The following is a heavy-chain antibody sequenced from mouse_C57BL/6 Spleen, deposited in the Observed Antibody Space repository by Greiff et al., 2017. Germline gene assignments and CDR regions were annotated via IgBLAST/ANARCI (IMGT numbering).Heavy chain of an antibody. CDR2: IDPENGDT. J-gene: IGHJ2*01. CDR1: GFNIKDDY. V-gene: IGHV14-4*01. Sequence: EVKVEESGAELVRPGASVKLSCTASGFNIKDDYMHWVKQRPEQGLEWIGWIDPENGDTEYASKFQGKATITADTSSNTAYLQLSSLTSEDTAVYYCTTGSSPVYYFDYWGQGTTLTVSS. D-gene: IGHD1-1*01. CDR3: TTGSSPVYYFDY.